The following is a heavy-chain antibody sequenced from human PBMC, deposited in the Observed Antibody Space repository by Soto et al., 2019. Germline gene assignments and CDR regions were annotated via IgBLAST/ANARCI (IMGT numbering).Heavy chain of an antibody. CDR1: GFTFSSYW. CDR2: INSDGSST. CDR3: ARGEGHDYGDD. Sequence: GGSLRLSCAASGFTFSSYWMHWVRQAPGKGLVWVSRINSDGSSTSYADSVKGRFTISRDNAKNTLYLQMNSLRAEDTAVYYCARGEGHDYGDDWGQGTLVTVSS. V-gene: IGHV3-74*01. J-gene: IGHJ4*02.